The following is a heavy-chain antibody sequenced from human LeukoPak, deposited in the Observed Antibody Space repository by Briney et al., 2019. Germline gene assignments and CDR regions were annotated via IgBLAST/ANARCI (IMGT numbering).Heavy chain of an antibody. CDR3: AKEYLSGFDP. CDR2: ISHDGNNK. D-gene: IGHD1-14*01. V-gene: IGHV3-30*18. J-gene: IGHJ5*02. CDR1: GFTFSSYG. Sequence: GRSLRLPCAASGFTFSSYGMHWVRQAPGKGLEGVAIISHDGNNKYYADSVKGRFTISRDNSKNTLYLQMNSLRAEDTAVYYCAKEYLSGFDPWGQGTLVTVSS.